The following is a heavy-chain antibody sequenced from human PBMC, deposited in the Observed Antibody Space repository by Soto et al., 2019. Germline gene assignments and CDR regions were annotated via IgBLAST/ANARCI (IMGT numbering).Heavy chain of an antibody. D-gene: IGHD6-19*01. CDR2: IKQDGSEK. CDR3: ARVRYSSGWGDFDY. J-gene: IGHJ4*02. V-gene: IGHV3-7*01. CDR1: GFTFSSFW. Sequence: ESGGGLVQPGGSLRLSCAASGFTFSSFWMSWVRQAPGKGLEWVANIKQDGSEKYYVDSVKGRFTISRDNAKNSLYLQMNSLRAEDTAVYYCARVRYSSGWGDFDYWGQGTLVTVSS.